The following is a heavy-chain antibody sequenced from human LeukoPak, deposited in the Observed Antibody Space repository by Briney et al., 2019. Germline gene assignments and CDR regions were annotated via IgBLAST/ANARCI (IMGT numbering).Heavy chain of an antibody. CDR2: IDSSGLST. Sequence: GGSLRLSCAASGFTFSTSTMNWARQAPGKGLEWVSSIDSSGLSTFCVASLRGRFTISRDNAKNSLYLQMNSLRAEDTAVYHCVRGDRRDFWGQGTLVTVSS. V-gene: IGHV3-21*01. CDR3: VRGDRRDF. J-gene: IGHJ4*02. CDR1: GFTFSTST. D-gene: IGHD3-16*01.